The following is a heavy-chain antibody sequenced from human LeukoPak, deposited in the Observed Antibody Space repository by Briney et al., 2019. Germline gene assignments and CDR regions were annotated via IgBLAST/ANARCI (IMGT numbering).Heavy chain of an antibody. V-gene: IGHV3-53*01. Sequence: GGSLRLSCTVSGFTVSSNSKSWVRQAPGEGLEWVSFIYSDNTHYSDSVKGRFTISRDNAKNSLYLQMNSLRAEDTAVYYCARGLTLVLGATYDAFDIWGQGTMVTVSS. CDR1: GFTVSSNS. CDR3: ARGLTLVLGATYDAFDI. CDR2: IYSDNT. D-gene: IGHD1-26*01. J-gene: IGHJ3*02.